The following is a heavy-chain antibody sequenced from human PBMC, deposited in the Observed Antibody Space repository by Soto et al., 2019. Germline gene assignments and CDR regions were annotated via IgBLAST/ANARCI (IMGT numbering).Heavy chain of an antibody. CDR2: IFPIFGSA. D-gene: IGHD2-2*01. J-gene: IGHJ6*02. Sequence: QVQLVQSGAEVKHPGSSVKVSCKASGGTFNSYTISWVRQAPGQGLEWMGGIFPIFGSANYAQKFQGRVTIPADNSTTTAYLKLSGLRSEDTAMYYCARGRGLGVPGGTTHYQYSYFGMDVWFQGTTVTVSS. CDR1: GGTFNSYT. V-gene: IGHV1-69*06. CDR3: ARGRGLGVPGGTTHYQYSYFGMDV.